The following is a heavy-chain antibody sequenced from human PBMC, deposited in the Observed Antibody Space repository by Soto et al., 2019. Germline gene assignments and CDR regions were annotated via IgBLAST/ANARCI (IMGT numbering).Heavy chain of an antibody. J-gene: IGHJ4*02. CDR2: ISSDGSSI. CDR1: GFTLSSHW. V-gene: IGHV3-74*01. CDR3: ARVGGGGSGSYFDS. D-gene: IGHD1-26*01. Sequence: PGGSLRLSCAASGFTLSSHWIHWVRQAPGKGLVWVSRISSDGSSIVYADSVKGRFTLSRDNAKDTLYLQMNSLRAEDTAVYYCARVGGGGSGSYFDSCGQGTLVTVSS.